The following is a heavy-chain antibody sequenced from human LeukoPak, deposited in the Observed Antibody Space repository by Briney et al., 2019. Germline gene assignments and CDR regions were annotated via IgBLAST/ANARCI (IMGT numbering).Heavy chain of an antibody. J-gene: IGHJ4*02. D-gene: IGHD6-13*01. V-gene: IGHV4-59*01. CDR2: IYYSGST. Sequence: PSETLSLTCTVSGGSISSYYWSWIRQPPGKGLEWIGYIYYSGSTNYNPSLKSRVTISVDTSKNQFSLKLSSVTAADTAVYYCARGDSSSWYPGFDYWGQGTLVTVSS. CDR3: ARGDSSSWYPGFDY. CDR1: GGSISSYY.